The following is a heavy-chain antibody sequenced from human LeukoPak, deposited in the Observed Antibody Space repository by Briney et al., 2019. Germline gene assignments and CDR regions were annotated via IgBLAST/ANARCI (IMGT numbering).Heavy chain of an antibody. CDR3: ARDYWEFVRDSSGYYHNWFDP. J-gene: IGHJ5*02. CDR2: IYYSGST. Sequence: SETLSLTCTVSGGSISSYYWSWIRQPPGKGLEWIGYIYYSGSTNYNPSLKSRVTISVDTSKNQFSLKLSSVTAADTAVYYCARDYWEFVRDSSGYYHNWFDPWGQGTLVTVSS. D-gene: IGHD3-22*01. CDR1: GGSISSYY. V-gene: IGHV4-59*01.